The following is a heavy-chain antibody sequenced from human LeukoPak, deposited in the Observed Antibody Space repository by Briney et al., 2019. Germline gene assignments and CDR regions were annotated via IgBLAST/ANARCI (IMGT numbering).Heavy chain of an antibody. CDR2: ISSSSSTI. J-gene: IGHJ4*02. CDR1: GFTFSSYS. V-gene: IGHV3-48*01. CDR3: ARGSSNVAASDTNFDY. Sequence: PGGSLRLSCAASGFTFSSYSMNWVRQAPGKGLEWVSYISSSSSTIYYADSVKGRFTISRDNSKNTLYLQMNSLRAEDTAVYYCARGSSNVAASDTNFDYWGQGTLVTVSS. D-gene: IGHD6-13*01.